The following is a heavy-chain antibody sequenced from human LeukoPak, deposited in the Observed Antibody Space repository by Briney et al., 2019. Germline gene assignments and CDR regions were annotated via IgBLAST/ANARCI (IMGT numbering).Heavy chain of an antibody. V-gene: IGHV3-7*01. CDR1: GFTFSNYW. D-gene: IGHD3/OR15-3a*01. Sequence: TGGSLRLSCAASGFTFSNYWMKWVRQAPGKGLEWVANIKQDGSEKSYVDSVKGRFTISRDNAKNSLYLQMDSLRAEDTAVYYCGRGTSGALDIWGQGTVVTVSS. CDR2: IKQDGSEK. CDR3: GRGTSGALDI. J-gene: IGHJ3*02.